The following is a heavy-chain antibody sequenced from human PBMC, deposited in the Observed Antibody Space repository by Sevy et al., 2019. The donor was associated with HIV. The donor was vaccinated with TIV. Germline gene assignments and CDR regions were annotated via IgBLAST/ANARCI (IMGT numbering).Heavy chain of an antibody. D-gene: IGHD3-22*01. CDR1: GGSMNYYY. CDR2: IYYTGIT. J-gene: IGHJ3*02. V-gene: IGHV4-59*01. CDR3: ARVHYDVRSGAAFDI. Sequence: SESLSLSCTVSGGSMNYYYWTWIRQPPGKGLEWIGYIYYTGITTYKSSLQSRVTISIDTSKNHFSLKLISVTTEDTAVYYCARVHYDVRSGAAFDIWGQGTLVSVSS.